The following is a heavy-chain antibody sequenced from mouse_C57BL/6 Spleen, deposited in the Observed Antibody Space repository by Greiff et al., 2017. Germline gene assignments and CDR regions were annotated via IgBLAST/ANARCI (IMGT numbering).Heavy chain of an antibody. CDR3: AIRELRLRAMDY. D-gene: IGHD3-2*02. Sequence: QVQLKQPGAELVKPGASVKLSCKASGYTFTSYWMQWVKQRPGQGLEWIGEIDPSDSYTNYNQKFKGKATLTVDTSSSTAYMQLSSLTSEDSAVYYCAIRELRLRAMDYWGQGTSVTVSS. CDR2: IDPSDSYT. CDR1: GYTFTSYW. J-gene: IGHJ4*01. V-gene: IGHV1-50*01.